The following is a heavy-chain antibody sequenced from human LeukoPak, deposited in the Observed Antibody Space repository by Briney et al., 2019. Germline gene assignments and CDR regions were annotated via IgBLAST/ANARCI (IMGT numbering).Heavy chain of an antibody. Sequence: ASVKASCKASGYTFTSYGISWVRQAPGQGLEWMGWISAYNGNTNYAQKLQGRVTMTTDTSTSTAYMELRSLRSDDTAVYYCARDLLTMVRGVPFDPWGQGTLVTVSS. J-gene: IGHJ5*02. CDR2: ISAYNGNT. CDR1: GYTFTSYG. V-gene: IGHV1-18*01. CDR3: ARDLLTMVRGVPFDP. D-gene: IGHD3-10*01.